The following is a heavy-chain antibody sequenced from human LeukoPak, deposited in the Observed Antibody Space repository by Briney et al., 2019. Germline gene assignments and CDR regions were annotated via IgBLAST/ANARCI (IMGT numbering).Heavy chain of an antibody. Sequence: GGSLRLSCAASGFTFSNAWMSCVRQAPGKGLEWVGRIKSKTDGGTTDYAAPVKGRFTISRDDSKNTLYLQMNSLKTEDTAVYYCTTEGDYGDYYDYWGQGTLVTVSS. CDR2: IKSKTDGGTT. V-gene: IGHV3-15*01. CDR3: TTEGDYGDYYDY. CDR1: GFTFSNAW. J-gene: IGHJ4*02. D-gene: IGHD4-17*01.